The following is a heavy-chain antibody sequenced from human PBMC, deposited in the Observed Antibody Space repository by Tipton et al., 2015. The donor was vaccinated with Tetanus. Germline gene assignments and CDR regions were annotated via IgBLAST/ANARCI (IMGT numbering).Heavy chain of an antibody. CDR1: GFSFDDYS. J-gene: IGHJ2*01. Sequence: SLRLSCAASGFSFDDYSMHWVRQAPGKGLEWVALIWYDGSNKNYADSVKGRFTISRDNSKNTLYLQMNSLSAEDTAVYYCARDIAIVRARDWYFDVWGRGTLVTVSS. V-gene: IGHV3-33*08. CDR2: IWYDGSNK. D-gene: IGHD2/OR15-2a*01. CDR3: ARDIAIVRARDWYFDV.